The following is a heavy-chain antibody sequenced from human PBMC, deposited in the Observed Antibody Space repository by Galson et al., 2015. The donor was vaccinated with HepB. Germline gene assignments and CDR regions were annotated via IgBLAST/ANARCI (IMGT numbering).Heavy chain of an antibody. V-gene: IGHV2-70*04. CDR2: IDWDDDK. CDR1: GFSLSTSGMR. Sequence: PALVKPTQTLTLTCTFSGFSLSTSGMRVSWIRQPPGKALEWLARIDWDDDKFYSTSLKTRLTISEDTSKNQVVLTMTNMDPVDTATYYCARMSGGGAFDIWGQGTMVTVSS. CDR3: ARMSGGGAFDI. J-gene: IGHJ3*02. D-gene: IGHD3-16*01.